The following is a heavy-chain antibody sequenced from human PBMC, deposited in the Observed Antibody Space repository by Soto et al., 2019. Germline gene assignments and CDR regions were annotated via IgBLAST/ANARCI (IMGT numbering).Heavy chain of an antibody. D-gene: IGHD3-10*01. J-gene: IGHJ3*02. CDR1: GFTFSSYA. Sequence: QSGGSLRLSCAASGFTFSSYAMSWVRQAPGKGLEWVSAISGSGGSTYYADSVKGRFTISRDNSKNTLYLQMNSLRAEDTAVYYCARGFSSSARLLWFGETNIGGAFDIWGQGTMVTVSS. CDR2: ISGSGGST. CDR3: ARGFSSSARLLWFGETNIGGAFDI. V-gene: IGHV3-23*01.